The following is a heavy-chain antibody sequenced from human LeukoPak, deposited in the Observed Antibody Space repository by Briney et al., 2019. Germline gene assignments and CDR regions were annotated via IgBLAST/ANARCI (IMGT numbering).Heavy chain of an antibody. V-gene: IGHV1-8*03. D-gene: IGHD6-13*01. CDR3: ARAHPAAGTRPFDY. CDR1: GYTFTSYD. Sequence: ASVKVSCKASGYTFTSYDINRVRQATGQGLEWMGWMNPNSGSTGYAQKFQGRVTITRNTSISTAYMELSSLRSEDTAVYYCARAHPAAGTRPFDYWGQGTLVTVSS. J-gene: IGHJ4*02. CDR2: MNPNSGST.